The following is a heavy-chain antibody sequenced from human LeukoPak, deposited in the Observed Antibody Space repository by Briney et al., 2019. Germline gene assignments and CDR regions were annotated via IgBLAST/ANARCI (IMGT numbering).Heavy chain of an antibody. V-gene: IGHV4-34*01. D-gene: IGHD3-10*01. Sequence: PETLSVTCAVYGGSLSGYYWGWIRQPPGKGLQWIGEVNHSGSTNYNPSLKSRVTISVDTSKNQFSLKLSSVTAADTAVYYCATSGGPINWFDPWGQGTLVTVSS. CDR1: GGSLSGYY. CDR3: ATSGGPINWFDP. J-gene: IGHJ5*02. CDR2: VNHSGST.